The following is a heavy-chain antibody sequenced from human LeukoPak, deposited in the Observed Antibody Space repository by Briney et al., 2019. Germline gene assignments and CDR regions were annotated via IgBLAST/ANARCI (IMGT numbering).Heavy chain of an antibody. J-gene: IGHJ6*02. Sequence: GASVKVSCKASGYTFTSYGISWVRQAPAQGLEWMGWISTYNGNTNYAQKLQGRVTMTTDTSTSTAYMELRSLRSDDTAVYYCARDPRFLEWSPRANYYYYGMDVWGQGTTVTVSS. D-gene: IGHD3-3*01. CDR2: ISTYNGNT. CDR3: ARDPRFLEWSPRANYYYYGMDV. V-gene: IGHV1-18*01. CDR1: GYTFTSYG.